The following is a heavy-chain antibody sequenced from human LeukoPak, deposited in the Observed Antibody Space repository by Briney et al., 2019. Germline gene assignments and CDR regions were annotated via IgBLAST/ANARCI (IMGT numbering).Heavy chain of an antibody. V-gene: IGHV4-34*01. D-gene: IGHD3-22*01. CDR1: GGSFSGYY. CDR3: ARGGVGYYYDSSGYRAGYFQH. Sequence: SETLSLTCAVYGGSFSGYYWSWIRQPPGKGLEWIGEINHRGSTNYNPSLKSRVTISVDTSKNQFSLKLSSVTAADTAVYYCARGGVGYYYDSSGYRAGYFQHWGQGTLVTVSS. CDR2: INHRGST. J-gene: IGHJ1*01.